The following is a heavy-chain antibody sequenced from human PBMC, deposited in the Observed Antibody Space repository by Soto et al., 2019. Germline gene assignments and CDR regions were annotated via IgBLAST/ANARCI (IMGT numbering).Heavy chain of an antibody. D-gene: IGHD1-26*01. V-gene: IGHV3-23*01. J-gene: IGHJ3*02. Sequence: EVQLLESGGGLVQPGGSLRLSCAASGFTFSSYAMSWVRQAPGKGLEWVSAISGSSGSTCFADSVKGRFTISRDNSKNTLYLQLISLRAEDTAVYYCAKDRGSSVDDAFDIWGQGTMVTVSS. CDR1: GFTFSSYA. CDR3: AKDRGSSVDDAFDI. CDR2: ISGSSGST.